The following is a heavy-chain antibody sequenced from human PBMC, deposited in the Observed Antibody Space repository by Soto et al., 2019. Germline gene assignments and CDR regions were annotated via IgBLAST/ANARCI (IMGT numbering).Heavy chain of an antibody. CDR1: GFSVSQYY. CDR2: FYSGGGATT. J-gene: IGHJ4*02. Sequence: GGSLTLSCAASGFSVSQYYMNWVRQAPGKGLEWVSVFYSGGGATTYYADSVKGRFTVSRDDSKNTVYLQMNSLRVEDTAVYYCARGPKRSEIIDFWGQGTLVTVSS. V-gene: IGHV3-53*01. CDR3: ARGPKRSEIIDF.